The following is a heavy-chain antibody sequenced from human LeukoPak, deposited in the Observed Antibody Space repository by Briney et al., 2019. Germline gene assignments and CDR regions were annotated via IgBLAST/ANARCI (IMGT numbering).Heavy chain of an antibody. V-gene: IGHV3-23*01. D-gene: IGHD3-22*01. CDR2: ISGSGGST. Sequence: GGSLRLSCAASGFTFSSYAMSWVRQAPGKGLGWVSAISGSGGSTYYADSVKGRFTISRDNSKNTLYLQMNSLRAEDTAVYYCARDSAYSSFDYWGQGTVVSVSS. CDR3: ARDSAYSSFDY. CDR1: GFTFSSYA. J-gene: IGHJ4*02.